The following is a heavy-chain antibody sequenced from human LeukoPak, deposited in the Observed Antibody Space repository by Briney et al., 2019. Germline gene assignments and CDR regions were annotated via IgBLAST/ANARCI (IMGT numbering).Heavy chain of an antibody. D-gene: IGHD6-19*01. CDR3: ARGRSSGWYVGYFDY. J-gene: IGHJ4*02. CDR2: ISGSGGSA. Sequence: GGSLRLSCAASGFTFSSYAMSWVRQAPGKGLEWVSAISGSGGSAYYADSVKGRFTISRDNSKNTLYLQMNSLRAEDTAVYYCARGRSSGWYVGYFDYWGQGTLVTVSS. CDR1: GFTFSSYA. V-gene: IGHV3-23*01.